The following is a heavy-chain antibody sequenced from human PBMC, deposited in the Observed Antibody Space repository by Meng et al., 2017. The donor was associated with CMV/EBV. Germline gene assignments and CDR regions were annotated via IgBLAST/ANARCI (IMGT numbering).Heavy chain of an antibody. CDR2: IDPSDSYT. CDR1: DSFTNYW. J-gene: IGHJ5*02. D-gene: IGHD2-15*01. Sequence: CKGSDSFTNYWISWVRQVPGKGLEWMGRIDPSDSYTNYSPSFQGHVTISADKSIRTAYLQWSSLKASDTTMYYCARHCSGGSCYLSPWGQGTLVTVSS. CDR3: ARHCSGGSCYLSP. V-gene: IGHV5-10-1*01.